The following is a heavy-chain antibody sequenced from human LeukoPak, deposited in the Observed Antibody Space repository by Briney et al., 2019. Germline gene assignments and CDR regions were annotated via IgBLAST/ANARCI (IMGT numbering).Heavy chain of an antibody. J-gene: IGHJ4*02. CDR3: AKSYGDYWATGAYYFDY. Sequence: PGGSLRLSCLASGFTFSSYAMYWVRQAPGKGLEWVAVISYDGSNKYYADSVKGRFTISRDNSKNTLYLQMNSLRAEDTAVYYCAKSYGDYWATGAYYFDYWGQGTLVTVSS. D-gene: IGHD4-17*01. CDR1: GFTFSSYA. V-gene: IGHV3-30-3*01. CDR2: ISYDGSNK.